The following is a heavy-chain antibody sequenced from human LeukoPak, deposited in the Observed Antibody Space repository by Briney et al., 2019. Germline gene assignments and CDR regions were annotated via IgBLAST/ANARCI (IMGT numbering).Heavy chain of an antibody. CDR3: AKDRGYSGYGYFDY. V-gene: IGHV3-23*01. Sequence: GGSLRLSCAAPGFTFSTYALRWVRQALGRGREWVSAISGSGGSTYYTDSVRSRFTLSRDTSKNTLYLQMNSLRAEDTAVYYCAKDRGYSGYGYFDYWGQGTLVTVSS. J-gene: IGHJ4*02. CDR2: ISGSGGST. CDR1: GFTFSTYA. D-gene: IGHD5-12*01.